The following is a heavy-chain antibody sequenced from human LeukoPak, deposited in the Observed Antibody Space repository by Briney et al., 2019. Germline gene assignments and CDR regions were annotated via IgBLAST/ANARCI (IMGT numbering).Heavy chain of an antibody. Sequence: ASVKVSFNASGYTFTTKYMHLVRQAPGQGLEWMGWMNPNSGDTKYAQKFQGRVTMTRDTSITTAYMELSRLRSDDTAVYYCATDQYTSSSGRFDPWGQGSLVIVSS. CDR2: MNPNSGDT. V-gene: IGHV1-2*02. D-gene: IGHD6-6*01. CDR3: ATDQYTSSSGRFDP. J-gene: IGHJ5*02. CDR1: GYTFTTKY.